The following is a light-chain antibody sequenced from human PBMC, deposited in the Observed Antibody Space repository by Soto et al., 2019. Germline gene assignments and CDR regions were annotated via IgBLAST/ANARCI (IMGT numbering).Light chain of an antibody. V-gene: IGKV3-15*01. Sequence: EIVMTQSPATLSVSPGERVTLSCRARQSVGSNLAWYQQKPGQAPRLLIYGASTRATGIPARFSGSGSGTEFTLTISSLQSEDSAVYYCQQYNSWPWTFGQGTKVDIK. CDR2: GAS. J-gene: IGKJ1*01. CDR3: QQYNSWPWT. CDR1: QSVGSN.